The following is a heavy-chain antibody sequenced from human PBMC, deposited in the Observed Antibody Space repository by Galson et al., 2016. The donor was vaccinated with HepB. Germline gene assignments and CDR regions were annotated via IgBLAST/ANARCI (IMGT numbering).Heavy chain of an antibody. CDR3: ARDLFPSSGWYNWFDP. J-gene: IGHJ5*02. CDR2: VYYSGST. D-gene: IGHD6-19*01. V-gene: IGHV4-4*02. CDR1: GGSIRSSNW. Sequence: SETLSLTCTVSGGSIRSSNWWTWVRQPPGQGLEWIGYVYYSGSTKYNPSLKSRVAISLDTAKKQFSLKLTSVTAADTALYYCARDLFPSSGWYNWFDPWGQGILVTVSS.